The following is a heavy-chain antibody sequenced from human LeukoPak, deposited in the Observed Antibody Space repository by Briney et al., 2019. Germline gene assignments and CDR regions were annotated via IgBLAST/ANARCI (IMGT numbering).Heavy chain of an antibody. V-gene: IGHV5-51*01. Sequence: GESLQISCQGSGYTFTTYWIGWVRQMPGKGLEWMGIIYPGDSDTRYSPSFQGQVTISADKSITTAYLQWSSLKASDTAMYYCARVMTTLTGFDFWGQGTLVTVSS. CDR1: GYTFTTYW. CDR2: IYPGDSDT. D-gene: IGHD2/OR15-2a*01. J-gene: IGHJ4*02. CDR3: ARVMTTLTGFDF.